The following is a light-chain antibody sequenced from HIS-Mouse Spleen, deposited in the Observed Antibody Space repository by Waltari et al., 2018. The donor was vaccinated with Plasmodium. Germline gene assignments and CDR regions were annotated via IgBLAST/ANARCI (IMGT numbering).Light chain of an antibody. CDR2: KAS. CDR1: QRISRR. V-gene: IGKV1-5*03. J-gene: IGKJ1*01. Sequence: DIQMTQSPPTLSASVGDRVTLTCRASQRISRRLSWYQQKPGKAPRLRFYKASSLESGVPSRFGGSGAGTEFTLTISSLQPDDFATYYCQQYNSDSWTFGQGTKVEIK. CDR3: QQYNSDSWT.